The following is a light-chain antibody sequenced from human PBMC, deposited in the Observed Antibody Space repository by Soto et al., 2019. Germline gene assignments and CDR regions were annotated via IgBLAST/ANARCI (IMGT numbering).Light chain of an antibody. Sequence: EIVLTQPPATLSLSPGERATLSCMASQSVSSNLAWYQQKPGQAPRLLIYDASNRATGIPARFSGSGSGTDFTLTISSLEPEDFAVYYCQQRSNWPWTFGQGTKVDIK. CDR3: QQRSNWPWT. CDR2: DAS. V-gene: IGKV3-11*01. CDR1: QSVSSN. J-gene: IGKJ1*01.